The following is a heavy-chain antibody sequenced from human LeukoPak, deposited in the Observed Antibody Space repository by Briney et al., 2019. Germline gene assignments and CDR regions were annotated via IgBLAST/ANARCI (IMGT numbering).Heavy chain of an antibody. CDR2: IYHSGST. CDR1: GGSISTSNYY. J-gene: IGHJ4*02. CDR3: ARDRGGAAPIDY. V-gene: IGHV4-39*07. D-gene: IGHD6-6*01. Sequence: TSETLSLTCTVSGGSISTSNYYWGWIRQPPGKGLEWLGSIYHSGSTYYNPSLKSRVTISVDTSKNQFSLKLSSVTAADTAVYYCARDRGGAAPIDYWGQGTLVTVSS.